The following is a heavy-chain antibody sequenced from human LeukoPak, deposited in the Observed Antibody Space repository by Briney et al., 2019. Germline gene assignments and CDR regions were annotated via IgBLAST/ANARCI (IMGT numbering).Heavy chain of an antibody. CDR3: ARVGGYSGYGYFDY. CDR2: TYYRSKWYN. D-gene: IGHD5-12*01. V-gene: IGHV6-1*01. Sequence: SQTLSLTCAISGDSVSSNSAAWNWLRQSPSRGLEWLGRTYYRSKWYNDYAVSVKSRITINPDTSKNQFSLQLNSVTPEDTAVYYCARVGGYSGYGYFDYWGQGTLVTVSS. J-gene: IGHJ4*02. CDR1: GDSVSSNSAA.